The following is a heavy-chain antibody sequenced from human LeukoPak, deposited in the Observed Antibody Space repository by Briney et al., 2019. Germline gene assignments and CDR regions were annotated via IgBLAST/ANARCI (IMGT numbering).Heavy chain of an antibody. CDR1: GFAFSTYA. D-gene: IGHD1-1*01. CDR2: ISATGGRT. J-gene: IGHJ4*02. CDR3: AERRDNENDY. V-gene: IGHV3-23*01. Sequence: GGSLRLSCAASGFAFSTYAMSWVRQAPGRGLEWVSVISATGGRTYYADSVKGRFAISRDNSKSTLYLQMSSVTVEDTAVYYCAERRDNENDYWGQGTLVTVSS.